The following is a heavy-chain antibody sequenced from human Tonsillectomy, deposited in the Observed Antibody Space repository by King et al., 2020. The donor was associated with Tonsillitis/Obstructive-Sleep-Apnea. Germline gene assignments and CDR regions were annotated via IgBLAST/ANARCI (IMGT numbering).Heavy chain of an antibody. CDR1: GYSFTSHW. D-gene: IGHD4-23*01. CDR3: ARRLAPKNSPTPFDY. V-gene: IGHV5-10-1*01. CDR2: IDPTDSYT. J-gene: IGHJ4*02. Sequence: VQLVESGAEVKKPGESLRISCKGSGYSFTSHWISWVRQMPGKGLEWMGRIDPTDSYTNYSPSFQGHVTISADKSISTAYLQWSSLKASDTAMYYCARRLAPKNSPTPFDYWGQGTLVTVSS.